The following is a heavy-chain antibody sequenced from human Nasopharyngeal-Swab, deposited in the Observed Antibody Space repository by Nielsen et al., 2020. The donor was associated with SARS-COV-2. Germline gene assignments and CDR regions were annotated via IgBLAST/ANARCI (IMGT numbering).Heavy chain of an antibody. J-gene: IGHJ4*02. D-gene: IGHD5-12*01. V-gene: IGHV3-11*06. Sequence: GESLKISCAASGFTFSDYYMSWIRQAPGKGLEWVSYISSSSSYIYYADSVKGRFTISRDNAKNSLYLQMNSLRAEDTAVYYCAGGSGYDTFDYWGQGTLVTVSS. CDR1: GFTFSDYY. CDR2: ISSSSSYI. CDR3: AGGSGYDTFDY.